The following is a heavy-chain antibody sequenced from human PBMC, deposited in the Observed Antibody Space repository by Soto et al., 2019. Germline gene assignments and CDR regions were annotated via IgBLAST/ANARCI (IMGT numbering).Heavy chain of an antibody. Sequence: QVQLVESGGVLVKPGGSLRLSCAASGFTFSDYYMSWIRQAPGKGLEWVSYISSSGSTIYYADSVKGRFTISRDNAKNSLYLQMNSLRAEDTAVYYCARIGRDYDSSGGPYYYGMDVWGQGTTVTVSS. V-gene: IGHV3-11*01. CDR3: ARIGRDYDSSGGPYYYGMDV. CDR2: ISSSGSTI. J-gene: IGHJ6*02. D-gene: IGHD3-22*01. CDR1: GFTFSDYY.